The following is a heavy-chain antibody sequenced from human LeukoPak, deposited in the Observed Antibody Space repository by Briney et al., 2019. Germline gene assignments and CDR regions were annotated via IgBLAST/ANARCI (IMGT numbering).Heavy chain of an antibody. CDR3: ARDYYDSSVEYYFDY. CDR1: GFTFSSYG. J-gene: IGHJ4*02. D-gene: IGHD3-22*01. V-gene: IGHV3-33*01. CDR2: ILYDGSNK. Sequence: PGGSLRLSCAASGFTFSSYGMHWVRQAPGKGLEWVAVILYDGSNKYYADSVKGRFTISRDNSKNTLYLQMNSLRAEDTAVYYCARDYYDSSVEYYFDYWGQGTLVTVSS.